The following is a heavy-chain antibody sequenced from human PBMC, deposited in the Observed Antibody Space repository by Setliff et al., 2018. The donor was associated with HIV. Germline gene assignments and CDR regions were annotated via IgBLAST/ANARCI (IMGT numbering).Heavy chain of an antibody. D-gene: IGHD1-26*01. J-gene: IGHJ4*02. Sequence: ASVKVSCKASGGTFSSYAISWVRQAPRQGLEWMGGIIPIFGTANYAQKFQGRVTYYADSVKGRFTLFRDTSKDTLYLQMISLRADDTALYFCAKLMYAELWPLDIDHWGQGTLVTVSS. V-gene: IGHV1-69*13. CDR3: LRADDTALYFCAKLMYAELWPLDIDH. CDR2: IIPIFGTA. CDR1: GGTFSSYA.